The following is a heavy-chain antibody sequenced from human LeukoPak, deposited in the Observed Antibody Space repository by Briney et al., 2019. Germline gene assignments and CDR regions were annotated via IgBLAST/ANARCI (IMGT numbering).Heavy chain of an antibody. CDR2: MYYSGST. V-gene: IGHV4-39*01. CDR3: ARLIKDTTLAY. J-gene: IGHJ4*02. Sequence: PSETLSLTCTVSGGSISSSSYYWGWIRQPPGKGLEWIGSMYYSGSTYYNPSLKSRVTISVDRSKTQFSLKLSSVIAADMAVYYCARLIKDTTLAYWGQGTLVTVSS. CDR1: GGSISSSSYY. D-gene: IGHD5-18*01.